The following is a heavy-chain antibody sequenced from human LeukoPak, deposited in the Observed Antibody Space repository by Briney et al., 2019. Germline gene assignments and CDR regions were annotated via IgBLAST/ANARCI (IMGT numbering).Heavy chain of an antibody. J-gene: IGHJ4*02. CDR1: GGSISSSSYY. CDR3: ARRDCTSTTCYAGSYYFDY. Sequence: KASETLSLTCSVFGGSISSSSYYWGWIRQPPGKGLEWLGSIYYSGSSYYNPSLKSRVTISVDTSKNQFSLKLTSVTAADTAVYYCARRDCTSTTCYAGSYYFDYWGQGTPVTVSS. CDR2: IYYSGSS. D-gene: IGHD2-2*01. V-gene: IGHV4-39*01.